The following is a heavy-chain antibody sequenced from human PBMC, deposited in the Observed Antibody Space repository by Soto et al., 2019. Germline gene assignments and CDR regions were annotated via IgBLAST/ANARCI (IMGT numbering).Heavy chain of an antibody. CDR1: GFTFSSYG. D-gene: IGHD6-6*01. CDR2: ISYDGSNK. CDR3: AKGVAARRWAVDY. V-gene: IGHV3-30*18. J-gene: IGHJ4*02. Sequence: GGSLRLSCAASGFTFSSYGMHWVRQAPGKGLEWVAVISYDGSNKYYADSVKGRFTISRDNSKNTLYLQMNSLRAEDTAVYYCAKGVAARRWAVDYWGQGTLVTVSS.